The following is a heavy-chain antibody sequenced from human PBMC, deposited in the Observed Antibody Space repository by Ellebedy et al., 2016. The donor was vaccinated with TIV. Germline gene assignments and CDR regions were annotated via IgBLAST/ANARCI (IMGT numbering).Heavy chain of an antibody. CDR1: GDSVSTDIG. V-gene: IGHV6-1*01. CDR3: ARGWFGSGMGV. CDR2: TYYRSKWNN. J-gene: IGHJ6*02. Sequence: SQTLSLICVISGDSVSTDIGWNWIRQSPSRGLEWLGRTYYRSKWNNDYAVSLKSRITINPDTSKNLFSLQLNSVTPEDTAVYYCARGWFGSGMGVWGQGTTVTVSS. D-gene: IGHD3-16*01.